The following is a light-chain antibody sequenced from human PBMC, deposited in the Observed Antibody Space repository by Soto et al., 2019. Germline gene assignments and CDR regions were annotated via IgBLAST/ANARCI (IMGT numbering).Light chain of an antibody. J-gene: IGKJ4*01. Sequence: EIVLTRSPSTLSVSPGDRSTLSCRASQSVSSSYLAWYQQKPGQAPRLLIYGASSRATGIPDRFSGSGSGTDFTLTISRLEPEDFALYYCQQYGCSPLTFGGGTNV. V-gene: IGKV3-20*01. CDR2: GAS. CDR3: QQYGCSPLT. CDR1: QSVSSSY.